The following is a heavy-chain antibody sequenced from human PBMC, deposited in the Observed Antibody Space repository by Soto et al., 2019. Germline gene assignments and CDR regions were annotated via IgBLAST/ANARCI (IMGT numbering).Heavy chain of an antibody. CDR3: XXXXXXXXXXXXLDY. CDR2: VNPSGGHT. J-gene: IGHJ4*02. CDR1: GDTFSDYY. V-gene: IGHV1-46*01. Sequence: QVQLMQSGAEVKKPGXSVKVSCKASGDTFSDYYIHWVRQAPGQGLEWMGTVNPSGGHTTYSQHFLGRVTMTRDTSTSTLHMELTSLTSEDTXVYXXXXXXXXXXXXXXLDYWGQGTLVTVSS.